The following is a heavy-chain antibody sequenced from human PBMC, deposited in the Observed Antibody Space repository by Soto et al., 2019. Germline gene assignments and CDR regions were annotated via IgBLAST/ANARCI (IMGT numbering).Heavy chain of an antibody. CDR1: GYTFTSYG. CDR2: ISAYNGNT. D-gene: IGHD3-22*01. Sequence: VASVKVSCKASGYTFTSYGISWVRQAPGQGLEWMGWISAYNGNTNYAQKLQGRVTMTTDTSTSTAYMELRSLRSDDTAVYYCAGDPGLDDSSGYYPFDYWGQGTLVTV. J-gene: IGHJ4*02. V-gene: IGHV1-18*01. CDR3: AGDPGLDDSSGYYPFDY.